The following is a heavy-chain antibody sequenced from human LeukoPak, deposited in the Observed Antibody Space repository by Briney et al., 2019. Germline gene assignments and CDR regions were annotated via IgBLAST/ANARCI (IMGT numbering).Heavy chain of an antibody. Sequence: SETLSLTCSVSGGSINVYYWNWIRQSPGKGLEWIGSISYSGSTNYNPSLKSRLTISMDTSKNRFSLKVSSVLAADTAMYYCARGGSRPYTSSTLDYWGQGTLVTVSS. CDR2: ISYSGST. CDR1: GGSINVYY. V-gene: IGHV4-59*01. CDR3: ARGGSRPYTSSTLDY. D-gene: IGHD2-2*01. J-gene: IGHJ4*02.